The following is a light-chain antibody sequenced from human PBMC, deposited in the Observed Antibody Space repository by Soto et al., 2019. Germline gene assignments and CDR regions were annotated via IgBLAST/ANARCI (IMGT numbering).Light chain of an antibody. J-gene: IGKJ1*01. V-gene: IGKV3-20*01. Sequence: EIVLTQSPGTLSLSPGERATLSCMASQSVSNNYLAWYQQKPGQAPRLLIYGASNRATGIPDRFSGSGSGTDFTLTISILEPEDFAVYYCQQYGSSGTFGQGTKVDI. CDR1: QSVSNNY. CDR3: QQYGSSGT. CDR2: GAS.